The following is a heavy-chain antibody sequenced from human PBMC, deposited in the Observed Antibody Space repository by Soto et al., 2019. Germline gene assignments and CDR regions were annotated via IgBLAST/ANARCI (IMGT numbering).Heavy chain of an antibody. V-gene: IGHV1-46*03. CDR3: ARGPPSNIVVVPAAPDAFDI. CDR1: GYTFTSYY. CDR2: INPSGGST. J-gene: IGHJ3*02. Sequence: ASVKVSCKASGYTFTSYYMHWVRQAPGQGLEWMGIINPSGGSTSYAQKFQGRVTMTRDTSTSTVYMELSSLRSEDTAVYYCARGPPSNIVVVPAAPDAFDIWGQGTMVTVSS. D-gene: IGHD2-2*01.